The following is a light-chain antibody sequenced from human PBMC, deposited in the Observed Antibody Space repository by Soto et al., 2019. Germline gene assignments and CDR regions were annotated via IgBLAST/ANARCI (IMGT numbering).Light chain of an antibody. CDR2: STN. Sequence: QAVVTQEPSFSVSPGRTVTLTCGLSSGSVSTTHHPSWYQQTPGQAPRTLIYSTNTRSSGVPDRFSGSILGNKAALTITGAQADDESNYYCVLYMGSGIWVFGGGTKPTVL. CDR3: VLYMGSGIWV. CDR1: SGSVSTTHH. V-gene: IGLV8-61*01. J-gene: IGLJ3*02.